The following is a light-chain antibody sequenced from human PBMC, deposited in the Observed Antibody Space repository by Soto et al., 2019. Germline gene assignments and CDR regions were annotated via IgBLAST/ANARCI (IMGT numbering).Light chain of an antibody. CDR1: RNVSSM. V-gene: IGKV3-15*01. Sequence: SQSPGKLSASPGERATLSCRASRNVSSMLAWYMQQPGQSPRLIFSAACSTAADFPARFSGSAAATEFIPTISSVQSEDVAFYCCQQYDDWPWTFGQGTKVDIK. CDR3: QQYDDWPWT. J-gene: IGKJ1*01. CDR2: AAC.